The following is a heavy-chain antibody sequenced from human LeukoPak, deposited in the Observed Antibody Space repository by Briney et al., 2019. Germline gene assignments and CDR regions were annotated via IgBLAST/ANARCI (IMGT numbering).Heavy chain of an antibody. Sequence: SVKVSCKASGGTFSSYAISWVRQAPGQGLEWMERIIPILGIANYAQKFQGRVTITADKSTSTAYMELSSLRSEDTAVYYCARARYYYDSSGYSGNYYYGMDVWGQGTTVTVSS. J-gene: IGHJ6*02. CDR2: IIPILGIA. D-gene: IGHD3-22*01. CDR3: ARARYYYDSSGYSGNYYYGMDV. CDR1: GGTFSSYA. V-gene: IGHV1-69*04.